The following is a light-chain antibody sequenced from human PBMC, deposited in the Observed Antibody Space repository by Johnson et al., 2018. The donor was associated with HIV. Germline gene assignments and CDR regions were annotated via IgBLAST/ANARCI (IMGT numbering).Light chain of an antibody. V-gene: IGLV1-51*02. CDR3: GTWDSSLSAGF. Sequence: SVLTQPPSVSAAPGQKVTISCSGSSSNIGNNYVSWYQQLPGTAPKLLICENNKRPSGIPDRFSGSKSGTSATLGITGLQTVDEADYYCGTWDSSLSAGFFGTGTNVTVL. CDR2: ENN. J-gene: IGLJ1*01. CDR1: SSNIGNNY.